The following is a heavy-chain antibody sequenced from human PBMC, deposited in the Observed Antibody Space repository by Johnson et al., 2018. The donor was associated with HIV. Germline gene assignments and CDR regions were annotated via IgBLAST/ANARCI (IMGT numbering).Heavy chain of an antibody. V-gene: IGHV3-30*07. CDR1: GFTFSSYS. Sequence: QVQLVESGGGVVQPGRSLRLSCAASGFTFSSYSMHWVRQAPGKGLEWVAIISNDGSNKYYADSVKGRFTISRDNFKNTLYLQMNSLRAEDTAVYYCAKDLFTEREDDVFDVWGQGTMVTVSS. J-gene: IGHJ3*01. CDR3: AKDLFTEREDDVFDV. CDR2: ISNDGSNK. D-gene: IGHD1-26*01.